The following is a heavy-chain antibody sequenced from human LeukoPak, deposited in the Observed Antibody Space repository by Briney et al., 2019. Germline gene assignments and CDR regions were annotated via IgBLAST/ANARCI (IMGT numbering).Heavy chain of an antibody. CDR1: GFTFSSYG. Sequence: GGSLRLSCAASGFTFSSYGMHWVRQAPGKGLEWVAVISYDGSNKYYADFVKGRFTISRDNSKNTLYLQMNSLRAEDTAVYYCAKEGTPGWSYHYGMDVWGQGTTVTVSS. CDR2: ISYDGSNK. CDR3: AKEGTPGWSYHYGMDV. D-gene: IGHD6-19*01. V-gene: IGHV3-30*18. J-gene: IGHJ6*02.